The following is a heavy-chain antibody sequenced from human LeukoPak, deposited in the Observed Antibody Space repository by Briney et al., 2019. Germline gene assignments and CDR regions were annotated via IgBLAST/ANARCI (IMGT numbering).Heavy chain of an antibody. CDR3: ARDYKITFGGVIYY. Sequence: EASVKVSCKASGYTFTSYGISWVRQAPGQGLEWMGWISAYNGNTNYAQKLQGRVTMTTDTSTSTAYMELRSLRSDDTAVYYCARDYKITFGGVIYYWGQGTLVTVSS. CDR1: GYTFTSYG. J-gene: IGHJ4*02. CDR2: ISAYNGNT. D-gene: IGHD3-16*02. V-gene: IGHV1-18*01.